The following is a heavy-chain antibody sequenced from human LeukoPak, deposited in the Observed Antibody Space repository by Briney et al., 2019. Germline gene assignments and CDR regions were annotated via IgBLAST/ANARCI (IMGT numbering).Heavy chain of an antibody. V-gene: IGHV3-30*02. D-gene: IGHD3-3*01. Sequence: GGSLRLSCAASGFTFDNYGMHWVRQAPGKGLEWVAFIRSDGGIKYYADSVKGRFTISRDNAKNSLYLQMNSLRAEDTAVYYCAILRTYYDFWSGQPSYMDVWGKGTTVTVSS. CDR2: IRSDGGIK. J-gene: IGHJ6*03. CDR1: GFTFDNYG. CDR3: AILRTYYDFWSGQPSYMDV.